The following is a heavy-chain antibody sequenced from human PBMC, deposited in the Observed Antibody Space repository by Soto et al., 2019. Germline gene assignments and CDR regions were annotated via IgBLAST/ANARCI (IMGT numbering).Heavy chain of an antibody. V-gene: IGHV3-30-3*01. Sequence: GGSLRLSCAASGFTFSSYAMHWVRQAPGKGLEWVAVISYDGSNKYYADSVKGRFTISRDNSKNTLYLQMNSLRAEDTALYYCAKDRRLYDNSGYSGYATWGRGTLVTVSS. CDR1: GFTFSSYA. J-gene: IGHJ5*01. CDR2: ISYDGSNK. D-gene: IGHD3-22*01. CDR3: AKDRRLYDNSGYSGYAT.